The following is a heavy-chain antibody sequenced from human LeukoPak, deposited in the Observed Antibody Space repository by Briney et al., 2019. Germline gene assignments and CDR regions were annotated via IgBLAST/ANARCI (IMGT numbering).Heavy chain of an antibody. D-gene: IGHD6-19*01. CDR2: INLNSGGT. Sequence: ASVKVSCKASGYTFTGYYMYWVRQAPGQGLEWMGRINLNSGGTNYAQKFQGRVTMTRDTSISTAYMELSRLRSDDTAVYYCARDVPSGWYDYWGQGTLVTVSS. V-gene: IGHV1-2*06. J-gene: IGHJ4*02. CDR1: GYTFTGYY. CDR3: ARDVPSGWYDY.